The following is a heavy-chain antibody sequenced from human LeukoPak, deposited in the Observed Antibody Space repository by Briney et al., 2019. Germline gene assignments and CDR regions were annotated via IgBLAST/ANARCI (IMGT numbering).Heavy chain of an antibody. CDR2: IYYSGST. D-gene: IGHD3-10*01. V-gene: IGHV4-59*01. CDR3: ARGSIPLYYYGSGSPLFDY. J-gene: IGHJ4*02. Sequence: SETLSLTCTVSGGSISSYYWSWIRQPPGKGLEWIGYIYYSGSTNYNPSLKSRVTISVDTSKNQFSLKLSSVTAADTVVYYCARGSIPLYYYGSGSPLFDYWGQGTLVTVSS. CDR1: GGSISSYY.